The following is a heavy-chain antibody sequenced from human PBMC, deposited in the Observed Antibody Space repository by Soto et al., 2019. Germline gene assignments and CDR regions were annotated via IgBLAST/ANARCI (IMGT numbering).Heavy chain of an antibody. V-gene: IGHV5-51*01. CDR3: ARVGYYYGSGSFEGMDV. CDR2: IYPGDSDT. D-gene: IGHD3-10*01. CDR1: GYSFTSYW. J-gene: IGHJ6*02. Sequence: GESLKISCKGSGYSFTSYWIGWVRQMPGKGLEWMGIIYPGDSDTRYSPSFQGQVTISADKSISTAYLQWSSLKASDPAMYYCARVGYYYGSGSFEGMDVWGQGTTVTVSS.